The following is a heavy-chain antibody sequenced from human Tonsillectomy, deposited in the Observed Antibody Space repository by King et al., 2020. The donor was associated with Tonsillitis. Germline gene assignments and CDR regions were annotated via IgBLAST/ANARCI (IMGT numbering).Heavy chain of an antibody. V-gene: IGHV3-7*01. CDR2: IKQDGSEK. CDR3: ARALSYGSGGFNDY. D-gene: IGHD3-10*01. Sequence: VQLVESGGGLVQPGGSLRLSCVASGLTFSSYWMSWVRQAPGKGLEWVANIKQDGSEKYYVDSVKGRFTISRDNAKNSLYLQMNSLRAEATAVYYCARALSYGSGGFNDYWGQGTLVTVSS. J-gene: IGHJ4*02. CDR1: GLTFSSYW.